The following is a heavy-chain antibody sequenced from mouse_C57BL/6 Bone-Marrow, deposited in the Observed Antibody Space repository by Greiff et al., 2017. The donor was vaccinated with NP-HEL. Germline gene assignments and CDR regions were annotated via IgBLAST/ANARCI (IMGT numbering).Heavy chain of an antibody. J-gene: IGHJ2*01. V-gene: IGHV1-9*01. D-gene: IGHD1-1*01. CDR1: GYTFTGYW. Sequence: VQLQQSGAELMKPGASVKLSCKATGYTFTGYWIEWVKQRPGHGLEWIGEILPGSGSTYSNEKFKGKATFTADTSSNTAYMQLSSLTTEDSAIYYCARYYGSSYGGYWGQGTTLTVSS. CDR3: ARYYGSSYGGY. CDR2: ILPGSGST.